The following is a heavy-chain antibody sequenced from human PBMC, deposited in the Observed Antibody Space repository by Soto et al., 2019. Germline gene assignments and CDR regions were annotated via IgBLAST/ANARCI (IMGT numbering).Heavy chain of an antibody. D-gene: IGHD6-25*01. J-gene: IGHJ6*02. CDR3: ARTAVGYYGMDV. CDR2: ISYDGSNK. V-gene: IGHV3-30-3*01. Sequence: QVQLVESGGGVVQPGRSLRLSCAASGFTFSSYAMHWVRQAPGKGLEWVAVISYDGSNKYYADSVKGRFTISRDNSKNTLYLQMNSLSAEDTAVYYCARTAVGYYGMDVWGQGTTVTVSS. CDR1: GFTFSSYA.